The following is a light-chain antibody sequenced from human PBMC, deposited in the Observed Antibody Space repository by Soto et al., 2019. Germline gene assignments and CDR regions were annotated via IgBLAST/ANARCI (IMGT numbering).Light chain of an antibody. J-gene: IGLJ3*02. CDR2: EVN. Sequence: QSVLTQPASVSGSPGQSITISCTGTSSDVGGYNFVSWYQHHPGKAPKIIIYEVNNRPSGVSHRFSGSKSGNTASLTISGLQPEDEADYFCGSYTLSNTPWVFGGGTKLTVL. CDR1: SSDVGGYNF. CDR3: GSYTLSNTPWV. V-gene: IGLV2-14*01.